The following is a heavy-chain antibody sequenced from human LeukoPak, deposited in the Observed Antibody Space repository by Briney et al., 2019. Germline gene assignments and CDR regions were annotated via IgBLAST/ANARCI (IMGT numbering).Heavy chain of an antibody. V-gene: IGHV4-59*01. D-gene: IGHD1-26*01. Sequence: ASETLFLTCAASGGSIRSYYLNWVRQPPGKGLEWIGYMYYSGSTNYNPSVKSRVTISGETYNNQFSLKLNSVTAADMAVYYCGGGGTYSQFDYWGQGTLVTVSS. CDR1: GGSIRSYY. CDR3: GGGGTYSQFDY. J-gene: IGHJ4*02. CDR2: MYYSGST.